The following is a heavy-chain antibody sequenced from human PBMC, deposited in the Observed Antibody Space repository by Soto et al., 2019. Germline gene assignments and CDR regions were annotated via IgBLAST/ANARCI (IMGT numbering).Heavy chain of an antibody. Sequence: PSETLSLTCTVSGGSISSGGYYWSWIRQHPGKGLEWIGYIYYSGSTNCNPSLKSRVTISVDTSKNQFSLKLSSVTAADTAVYYCARKGNYYDSSGYYGDAFDIWGQGTMVTVSS. V-gene: IGHV4-61*08. J-gene: IGHJ3*02. D-gene: IGHD3-22*01. CDR2: IYYSGST. CDR3: ARKGNYYDSSGYYGDAFDI. CDR1: GGSISSGGYY.